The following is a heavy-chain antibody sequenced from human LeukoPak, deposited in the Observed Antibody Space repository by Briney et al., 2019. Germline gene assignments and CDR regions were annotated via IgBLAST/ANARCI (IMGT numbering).Heavy chain of an antibody. D-gene: IGHD3-22*01. CDR3: ARALTLHYYDSSGYSGFFDY. Sequence: SETLSLTCTVSGGSISSYYWSWIRQPPGKGLEWIGYIYYSGSTDYNPSLKSRVTISVDTSKNQFSLKLSSVTAADTAVYYCARALTLHYYDSSGYSGFFDYWGQGTLVTVSS. V-gene: IGHV4-59*01. CDR2: IYYSGST. CDR1: GGSISSYY. J-gene: IGHJ4*02.